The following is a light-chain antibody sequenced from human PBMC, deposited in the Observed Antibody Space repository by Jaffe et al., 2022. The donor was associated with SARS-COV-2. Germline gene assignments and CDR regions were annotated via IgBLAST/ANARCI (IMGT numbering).Light chain of an antibody. CDR3: QQYGSSPKT. CDR1: QSVLRTN. J-gene: IGKJ1*01. Sequence: EIVLTQSPGTLSLSPGERATLSCRASQSVLRTNLAWYQQKPGQAPRLLIYGASTRATGIPDRFSGSGSGTDFTLTISRLEPEDFAVYYCQQYGSSPKTFGQGTKVEI. CDR2: GAS. V-gene: IGKV3-20*01.